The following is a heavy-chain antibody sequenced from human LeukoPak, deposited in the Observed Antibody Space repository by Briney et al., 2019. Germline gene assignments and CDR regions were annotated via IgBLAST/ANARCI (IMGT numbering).Heavy chain of an antibody. J-gene: IGHJ4*02. D-gene: IGHD5-12*01. V-gene: IGHV3-53*01. Sequence: GGSLRLSCAASGFTVSSNYMSWVRQAPGKGLEWVSVIYSGGSTYYANSVKGRSTISRDNSKNTLYLQMNSLRAEDTAVYYCARASSGYVWYYWGQGTLVTVSS. CDR1: GFTVSSNY. CDR2: IYSGGST. CDR3: ARASSGYVWYY.